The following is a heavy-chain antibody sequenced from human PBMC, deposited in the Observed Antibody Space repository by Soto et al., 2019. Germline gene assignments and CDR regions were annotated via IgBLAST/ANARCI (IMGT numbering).Heavy chain of an antibody. CDR1: GYSFTSYW. D-gene: IGHD6-25*01. J-gene: IGHJ6*02. CDR3: ATGIAAGTGYYYYGMDV. CDR2: IYPGDSDT. V-gene: IGHV5-51*01. Sequence: PGESLKISCKGSGYSFTSYWIGWMRQMPGKGLEWMGIIYPGDSDTRYSPSFQGQVTISADKSISTAYLQWSSLKASDTAMYYCATGIAAGTGYYYYGMDVWGQGTTVTVSS.